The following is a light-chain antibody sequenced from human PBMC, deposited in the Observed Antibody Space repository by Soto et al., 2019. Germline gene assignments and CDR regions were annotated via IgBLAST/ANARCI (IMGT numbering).Light chain of an antibody. V-gene: IGKV3D-20*02. CDR2: GES. Sequence: EIVLTQSPGTLSLSPGERATLSCRASQRVSSSFLAWFQQKPGQAPRLLIYGESSSATGTPARFSGSGSGTAFTLTISSLEPEDFALYYCQQRSTWPTFGQGTRLEIK. J-gene: IGKJ5*01. CDR1: QRVSSSF. CDR3: QQRSTWPT.